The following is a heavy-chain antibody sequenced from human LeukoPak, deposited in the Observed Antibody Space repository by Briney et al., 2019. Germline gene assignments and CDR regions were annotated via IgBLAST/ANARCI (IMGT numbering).Heavy chain of an antibody. V-gene: IGHV1-18*01. CDR3: ARGINTPLGVVPAAHDDY. D-gene: IGHD2-2*01. CDR2: ISAYNGNT. J-gene: IGHJ4*02. Sequence: ASVNVSCKASGYTFTSYGISWVRQAPGQGLEWMGWISAYNGNTNYAQKLQGRVTMTTDASTSTAYMELRSLRSDVTAVYYCARGINTPLGVVPAAHDDYWGQGTLVTVSS. CDR1: GYTFTSYG.